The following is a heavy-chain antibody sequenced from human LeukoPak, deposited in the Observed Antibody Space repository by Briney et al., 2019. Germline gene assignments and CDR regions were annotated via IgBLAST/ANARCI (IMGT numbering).Heavy chain of an antibody. Sequence: ASVKVSCKASGYTFTSYYMHWVRQAPGQGLEWMGGIIPIFGTANYAQKFQGRVTITTDESTSTAYMELSSLRSEDTAVYYCAREGRSSSSLDYWGQGTLVTVSS. D-gene: IGHD6-6*01. CDR3: AREGRSSSSLDY. V-gene: IGHV1-69*05. J-gene: IGHJ4*02. CDR1: GYTFTSYY. CDR2: IIPIFGTA.